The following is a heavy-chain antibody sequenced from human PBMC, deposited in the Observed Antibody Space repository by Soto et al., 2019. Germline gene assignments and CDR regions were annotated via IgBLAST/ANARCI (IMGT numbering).Heavy chain of an antibody. V-gene: IGHV3-48*01. Sequence: GGSLRLSCAASGFTFSSYSMNWVRQAPGKGLEWVSYISSSSSTIYYADSVKGRFTISRDNAKNSLYLQMNSLRAVVTAVYYCARDTISYLWRGTDVWGQGTTVTVSS. CDR2: ISSSSSTI. J-gene: IGHJ6*02. D-gene: IGHD3-9*01. CDR1: GFTFSSYS. CDR3: ARDTISYLWRGTDV.